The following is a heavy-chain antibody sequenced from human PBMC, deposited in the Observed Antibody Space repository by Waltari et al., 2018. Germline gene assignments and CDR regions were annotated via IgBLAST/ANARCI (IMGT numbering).Heavy chain of an antibody. CDR2: FDPEDGET. J-gene: IGHJ4*02. CDR1: GYTLTELS. Sequence: QVQLVQSGAEVKKPGASVKVSCKVSGYTLTELSMHWVRQAPGKGLEWMGGFDPEDGETIYEQKFQGRVTMTEDTSTDTAYMELSSLRSEDTAVYYCATGLLWFGEYPNPTLPNFDYWGQGTLVTVSS. V-gene: IGHV1-24*01. CDR3: ATGLLWFGEYPNPTLPNFDY. D-gene: IGHD3-10*01.